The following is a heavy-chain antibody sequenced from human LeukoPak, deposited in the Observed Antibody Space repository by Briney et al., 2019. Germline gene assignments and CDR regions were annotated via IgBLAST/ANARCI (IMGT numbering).Heavy chain of an antibody. CDR2: ISYDGSNK. CDR1: GFTFSSYA. J-gene: IGHJ5*02. CDR3: ARDVTASVVVSLAGFDP. Sequence: PGGSLRLSCAASGFTFSSYAMHWVRQAQGKGLEWVAVISYDGSNKYYADSVKGRFTISRDNSKNTLYLQMNSLRAEDTAVYYCARDVTASVVVSLAGFDPWGQGTLVTVSS. V-gene: IGHV3-30*04. D-gene: IGHD2-15*01.